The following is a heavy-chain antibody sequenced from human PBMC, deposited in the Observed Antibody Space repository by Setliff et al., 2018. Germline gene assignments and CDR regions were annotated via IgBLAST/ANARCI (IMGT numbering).Heavy chain of an antibody. Sequence: SETLSLTCAVSVFSVSSVYYWGWIRQPPGKGLEWIANVYYSGSTYYNPSLESRVTMSVDTSKNQFSLRLNSVTASDTAVYYCATTGTYRYFDYWGQGTLVTVSS. CDR2: VYYSGST. CDR3: ATTGTYRYFDY. D-gene: IGHD1-1*01. J-gene: IGHJ4*02. V-gene: IGHV4-38-2*01. CDR1: VFSVSSVYY.